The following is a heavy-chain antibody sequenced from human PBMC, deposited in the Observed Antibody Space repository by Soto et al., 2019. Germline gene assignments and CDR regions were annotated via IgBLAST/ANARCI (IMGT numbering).Heavy chain of an antibody. CDR3: ARGEWFLRGYGMDV. CDR2: IYNGGSP. D-gene: IGHD3-3*01. V-gene: IGHV4-59*02. CDR1: GVSVSTAY. Sequence: QVQLQESGPGLVKPSETLSLTCTVSGVSVSTAYWSWIRRPPGKRLEYIGFIYNGGSPNYNPSLESRVTISPDTSHNQFSLKLTSVTAADTAVYYCARGEWFLRGYGMDVWGRGTTVTVS. J-gene: IGHJ6*02.